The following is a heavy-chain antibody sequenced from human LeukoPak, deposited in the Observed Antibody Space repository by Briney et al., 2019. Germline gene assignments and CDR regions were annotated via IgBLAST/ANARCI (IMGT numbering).Heavy chain of an antibody. Sequence: GGSLRLSCAASGFTFSSYSMNWVRQAPGKGLEWVSSISSSSSYIYYADSVKGRFTISRDNAKNTLYLQMNSLRAEDTAVYYCAKDPTYYSPTSFGGGTGGLYYFDYWGQGTLVTVSS. CDR1: GFTFSSYS. CDR2: ISSSSSYI. CDR3: AKDPTYYSPTSFGGGTGGLYYFDY. J-gene: IGHJ4*02. V-gene: IGHV3-21*01. D-gene: IGHD4-11*01.